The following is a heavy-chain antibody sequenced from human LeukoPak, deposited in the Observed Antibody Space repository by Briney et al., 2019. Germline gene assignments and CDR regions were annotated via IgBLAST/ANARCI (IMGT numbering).Heavy chain of an antibody. V-gene: IGHV3-66*01. CDR3: ARVYGGANFDF. D-gene: IGHD4-17*01. Sequence: GGSLRLSCAASGFTVSSNYMSWVRQAPGKGLEWVSVIYSGGNTYYADSEKGRFTISRDNSKNTLFLQMNSLRAEDTAVYYCARVYGGANFDFWGQGTLVTVSS. J-gene: IGHJ4*02. CDR1: GFTVSSNY. CDR2: IYSGGNT.